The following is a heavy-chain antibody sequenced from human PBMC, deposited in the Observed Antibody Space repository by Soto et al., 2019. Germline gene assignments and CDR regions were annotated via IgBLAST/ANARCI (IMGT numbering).Heavy chain of an antibody. V-gene: IGHV4-31*03. J-gene: IGHJ5*02. CDR2: IYYSGST. Sequence: PSETRSLNCPVSDESICRGGYHWSWIRQHPGKGLEWIGYIYYSGSTYYNPSLKSRVSISVDTSKNQFSLKLSSVTAADTAVYYCARDPTPWGQGTLVTVSS. CDR1: DESICRGGYH. CDR3: ARDPTP.